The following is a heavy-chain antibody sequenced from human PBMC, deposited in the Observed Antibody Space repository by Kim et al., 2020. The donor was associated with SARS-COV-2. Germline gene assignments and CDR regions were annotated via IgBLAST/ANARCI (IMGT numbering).Heavy chain of an antibody. CDR3: ARAGYNALLRFLEWSPPVFQH. V-gene: IGHV3-11*05. D-gene: IGHD3-3*01. CDR2: ISSSSSYT. CDR1: GFTFSDYY. Sequence: GGSLRLSCAASGFTFSDYYMSWIRQAPGKGLEWVSYISSSSSYTNYADSVKGRFTISRDNAKNSLYLQMNSLRAEDTAVYYCARAGYNALLRFLEWSPPVFQHWGQGTLVTVSS. J-gene: IGHJ1*01.